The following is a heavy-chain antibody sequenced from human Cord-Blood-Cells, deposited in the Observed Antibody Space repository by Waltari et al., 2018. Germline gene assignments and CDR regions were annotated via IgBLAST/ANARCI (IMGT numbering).Heavy chain of an antibody. V-gene: IGHV4-34*01. J-gene: IGHJ4*02. CDR3: ARGNYDILTGYYSN. CDR2: INNSGST. Sequence: QVQLQQWGAGLLKPSENLSPTCAVYGGSFSVYYWSWIRQPPGKGLEWNGEINNSGSTNYNPSLKSRVTISVDTSKNQFSLKLSSVTAADTAVYYCARGNYDILTGYYSNWGQGTLVTVSS. D-gene: IGHD3-9*01. CDR1: GGSFSVYY.